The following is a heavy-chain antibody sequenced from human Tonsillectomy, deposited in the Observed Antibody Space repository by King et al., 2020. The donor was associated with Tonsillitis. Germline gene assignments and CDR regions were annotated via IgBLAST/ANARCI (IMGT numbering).Heavy chain of an antibody. J-gene: IGHJ6*02. CDR3: ARANYYYYGMDV. CDR2: IYYSGST. Sequence: VQLQESGPGLVKPSETLSLTCTVSGGSISSYYWSWIRQPPGKGLEWMGYIYYSGSTNYNPSLKSRVTISVDTSKNQSSLKLSSVTAADTAVYYCARANYYYYGMDVWGQGTTVTVSS. CDR1: GGSISSYY. V-gene: IGHV4-59*01.